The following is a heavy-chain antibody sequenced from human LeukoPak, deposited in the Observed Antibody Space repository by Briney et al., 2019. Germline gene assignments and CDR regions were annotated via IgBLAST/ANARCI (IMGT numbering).Heavy chain of an antibody. J-gene: IGHJ4*02. CDR2: IFSGDST. CDR1: GFIVSSKY. CDR3: ARVGAVAAADC. D-gene: IGHD6-19*01. V-gene: IGHV3-66*01. Sequence: GGSLRLSCAASGFIVSSKYMSWVRQAPGKGLEWVSIIFSGDSTYYSDSVKGRFTISRDNSKNTVYLQMNSLRAEDTAVYYCARVGAVAAADCWGQGTLVTVSS.